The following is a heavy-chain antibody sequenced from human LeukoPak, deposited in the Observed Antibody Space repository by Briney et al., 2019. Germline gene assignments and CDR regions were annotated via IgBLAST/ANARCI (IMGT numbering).Heavy chain of an antibody. CDR2: IKEDGSEI. CDR3: ARDGAAAGWETYYFDY. CDR1: GFTFSSYW. J-gene: IGHJ4*02. D-gene: IGHD6-13*01. V-gene: IGHV3-7*01. Sequence: GGSLRLSCVASGFTFSSYWMSWVRQAPGKGLEWVANIKEDGSEIHYVDSVKGRFTISRDNAKNSLYLQMNSLRAEDTAVYYCARDGAAAGWETYYFDYWGQGTLVTVSS.